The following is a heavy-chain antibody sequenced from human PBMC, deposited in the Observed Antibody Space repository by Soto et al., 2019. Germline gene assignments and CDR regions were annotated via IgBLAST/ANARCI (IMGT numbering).Heavy chain of an antibody. CDR1: NGSISGFY. CDR3: VRVGVGIGNHFDS. J-gene: IGHJ4*02. V-gene: IGHV4-59*12. Sequence: PSETLSLTCSVSNGSISGFYWTWIRQPPGKILEWIGYIHYSGRTDYTPSLTSRATMSVDTSKNQFSLNLKSITAADTAVYYCVRVGVGIGNHFDSWGRGTLVTVSS. CDR2: IHYSGRT. D-gene: IGHD1-26*01.